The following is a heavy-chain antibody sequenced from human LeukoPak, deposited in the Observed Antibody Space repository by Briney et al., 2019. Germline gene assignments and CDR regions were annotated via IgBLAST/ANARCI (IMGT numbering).Heavy chain of an antibody. Sequence: SETLSLTCTVSGGSISSGGYYWSWIRQHPGKGLEWIGYIYYSGSTYYNPSLKSRVTISVDTSKNQFSLKLSSVTAADTAVYYCARDAADEYSSGHFDYWGQGTLVTVSS. D-gene: IGHD6-19*01. CDR2: IYYSGST. CDR3: ARDAADEYSSGHFDY. J-gene: IGHJ4*02. V-gene: IGHV4-31*03. CDR1: GGSISSGGYY.